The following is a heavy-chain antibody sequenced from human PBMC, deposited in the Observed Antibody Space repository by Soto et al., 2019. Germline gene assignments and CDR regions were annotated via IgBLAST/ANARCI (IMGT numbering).Heavy chain of an antibody. V-gene: IGHV3-11*01. D-gene: IGHD6-19*01. CDR3: ARAVAGTFGWFDP. CDR1: GFTFSDYY. CDR2: ISNGGSTI. Sequence: GGSLRLSCAASGFTFSDYYMSWIRQAPGKGLEWVSYISNGGSTIYYADSVKGRFTISRDNAKNSLYLQMNSLRAEDTAVYHCARAVAGTFGWFDPWGQGTLVTVSS. J-gene: IGHJ5*02.